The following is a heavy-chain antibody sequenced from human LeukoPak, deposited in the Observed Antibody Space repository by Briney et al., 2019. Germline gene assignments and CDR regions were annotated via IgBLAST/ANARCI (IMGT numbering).Heavy chain of an antibody. CDR3: ASLSYCSGGSCHHDY. CDR1: GFTFSSYS. CDR2: ISSSSYI. V-gene: IGHV3-21*01. J-gene: IGHJ4*02. Sequence: GGSLRLSCAASGFTFSSYSMNWVRQAPGKGLEWVSSISSSSYIYYADSMKGRFTISRDNAKNSLYLQMNSLRAEDTAVYYCASLSYCSGGSCHHDYWGQGTLVTVSS. D-gene: IGHD2-15*01.